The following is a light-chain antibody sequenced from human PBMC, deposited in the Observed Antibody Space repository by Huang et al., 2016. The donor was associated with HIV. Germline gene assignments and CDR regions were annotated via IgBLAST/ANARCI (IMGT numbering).Light chain of an antibody. CDR2: SAY. Sequence: VTISCRASHAISNYLAWYQQKPGKGPKLLIPSAYILHSGVASRFSGSGSGTDFTLTISSLQPEDVGTYYCQKYDSDPPTFGQGTKVEIK. J-gene: IGKJ1*01. CDR1: HAISNY. CDR3: QKYDSDPPT. V-gene: IGKV1-27*01.